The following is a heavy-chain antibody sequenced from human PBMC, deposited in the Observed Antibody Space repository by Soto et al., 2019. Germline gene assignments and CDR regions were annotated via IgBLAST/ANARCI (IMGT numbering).Heavy chain of an antibody. CDR2: ISWNSGSI. CDR1: GFTFDDYA. CDR3: AKDMAGIAVAVDY. D-gene: IGHD6-19*01. Sequence: EVQLVESGGGLVQPGRSLRLSCAASGFTFDDYAMHWVRQAPGKGLEWVSGISWNSGSIGYADSVKGRFTISRDNAKNSLYLQMNSLRAEDTALYYCAKDMAGIAVAVDYWGQGTLVTVSS. J-gene: IGHJ4*02. V-gene: IGHV3-9*01.